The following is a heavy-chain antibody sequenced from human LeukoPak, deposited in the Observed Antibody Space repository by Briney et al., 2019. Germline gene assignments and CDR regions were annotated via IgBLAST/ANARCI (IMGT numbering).Heavy chain of an antibody. J-gene: IGHJ4*02. Sequence: PGGSLRLSCAAFGFTVSVNYMSWVRQAPGKGLECVSVIYSGGNTYYADSVKGRFTISRDNSKNTLYLQMNSLRAEDTAVYYCARKTDSGGQGDHWGPGTLVTVSS. CDR2: IYSGGNT. D-gene: IGHD3-22*01. CDR3: ARKTDSGGQGDH. CDR1: GFTVSVNY. V-gene: IGHV3-66*01.